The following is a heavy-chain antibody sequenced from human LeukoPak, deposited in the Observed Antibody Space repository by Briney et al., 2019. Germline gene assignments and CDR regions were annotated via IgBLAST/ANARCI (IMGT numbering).Heavy chain of an antibody. Sequence: GESLKISCKGSGYSFTSYWIGWVRQMPGKGLEWMGIIYPGDSDTRYSPSLQGQVTISADKSISTAYLQWSSLKASDTAMYYCARRTDPYYRTYVNFDYWGQGALVTVSS. J-gene: IGHJ4*02. CDR1: GYSFTSYW. V-gene: IGHV5-51*01. CDR2: IYPGDSDT. D-gene: IGHD4-11*01. CDR3: ARRTDPYYRTYVNFDY.